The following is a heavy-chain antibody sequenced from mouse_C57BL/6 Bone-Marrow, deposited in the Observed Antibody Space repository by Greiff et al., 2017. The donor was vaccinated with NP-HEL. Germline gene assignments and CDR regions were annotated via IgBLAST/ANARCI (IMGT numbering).Heavy chain of an antibody. Sequence: VKLMESGPGLVAPSQSLSITCTVSRFSLTSYGVDWVRQSPGKGLEWLGVIWGVGSTNYNSALKSRLSISKDNSKSQVFLKMNSLQTDDTAMYYCASADYDRNWFAYWGQGTLVTVSA. J-gene: IGHJ3*01. D-gene: IGHD2-4*01. CDR2: IWGVGST. CDR3: ASADYDRNWFAY. V-gene: IGHV2-6*01. CDR1: RFSLTSYG.